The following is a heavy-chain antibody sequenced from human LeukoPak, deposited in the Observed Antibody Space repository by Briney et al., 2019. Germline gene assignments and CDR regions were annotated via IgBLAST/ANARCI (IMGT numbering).Heavy chain of an antibody. J-gene: IGHJ4*02. V-gene: IGHV3-66*01. D-gene: IGHD3-10*01. Sequence: GGSLRLSCAASGFTVSSNYMSWVRQAPGKGLEWVSVIYSSGSTYYADSVKGRFTISRDNSKNTLYLQMDSLRAEDTAVYYCARAWFGESAYTFDYWGQGTLDTVSS. CDR3: ARAWFGESAYTFDY. CDR2: IYSSGST. CDR1: GFTVSSNY.